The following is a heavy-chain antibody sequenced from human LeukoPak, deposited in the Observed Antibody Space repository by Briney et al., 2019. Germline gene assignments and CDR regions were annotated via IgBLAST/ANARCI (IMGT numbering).Heavy chain of an antibody. V-gene: IGHV3-30-3*01. D-gene: IGHD3-22*01. CDR2: ISYDGSNK. CDR1: GFTFSSYA. CDR3: ARETYYYDSSGYFDY. Sequence: GRSLRLSCAASGFTFSSYAMHWVRQAPGKGLEWVAVISYDGSNKYYADSVKGRFTIFRDNSKNTLYLQMNSLRAEDTAVYYCARETYYYDSSGYFDYWGQGTLVTVSS. J-gene: IGHJ4*02.